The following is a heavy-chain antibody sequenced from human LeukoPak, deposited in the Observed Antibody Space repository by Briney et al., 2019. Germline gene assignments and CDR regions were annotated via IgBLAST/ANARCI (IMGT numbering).Heavy chain of an antibody. D-gene: IGHD6-19*01. CDR2: IYYSGST. J-gene: IGHJ4*02. CDR3: ARVVAGIMDFDY. V-gene: IGHV4-59*01. Sequence: PSETLSLTCTVSGGSISSYYWSWIRQPPGKGLEWIGYIYYSGSTNYNPSLKSRVTISVDTSKNQFSLKLSSVTAADTAVYYCARVVAGIMDFDYWGQGTLVTVSS. CDR1: GGSISSYY.